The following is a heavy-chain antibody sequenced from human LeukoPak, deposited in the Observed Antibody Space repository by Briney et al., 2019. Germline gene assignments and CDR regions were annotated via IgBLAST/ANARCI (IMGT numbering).Heavy chain of an antibody. CDR3: ARDPYSSSWYAPSLDY. D-gene: IGHD6-13*01. V-gene: IGHV3-11*04. CDR1: GFTFSDYY. CDR2: ISHSGRTM. Sequence: GGSLRLSCAASGFTFSDYYMSWIRQAPGKGLEWVSYISHSGRTMYYADSVKGRFTISRDNAKNSLYLQMNSLRAGDTAVYYCARDPYSSSWYAPSLDYWGQGTLVTVSS. J-gene: IGHJ4*02.